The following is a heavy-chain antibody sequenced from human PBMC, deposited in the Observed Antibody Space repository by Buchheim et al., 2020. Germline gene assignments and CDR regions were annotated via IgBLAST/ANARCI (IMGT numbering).Heavy chain of an antibody. CDR2: INPSGDST. J-gene: IGHJ5*02. CDR1: GYTFTSYY. V-gene: IGHV1-46*01. D-gene: IGHD3-10*01. Sequence: QVQLVQSGAEVKKPGASVKVSCKASGYTFTSYYMHWVRQAPGQGLEWMGIINPSGDSTSYAQKFQGRVTMTRDTSTSTVYMELSSLRSEDTAVYYCARGGKVNVLLWFGELLLEWFDPWGQGTL. CDR3: ARGGKVNVLLWFGELLLEWFDP.